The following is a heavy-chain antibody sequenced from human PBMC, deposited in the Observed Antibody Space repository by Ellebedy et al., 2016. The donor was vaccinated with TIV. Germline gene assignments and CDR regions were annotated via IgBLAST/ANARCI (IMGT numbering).Heavy chain of an antibody. CDR2: IYSGGST. Sequence: GGSLRLXXAASGFTVSSNYMSWVRQAPGKGLEWVSVIYSGGSTFDTDSVKGRFSIYRDNSKNTLYLQTNSLKAEDTAVHYCARRRYSDDWGQGTLVTISS. CDR3: ARRRYSDD. J-gene: IGHJ4*02. D-gene: IGHD2-15*01. CDR1: GFTVSSNY. V-gene: IGHV3-53*01.